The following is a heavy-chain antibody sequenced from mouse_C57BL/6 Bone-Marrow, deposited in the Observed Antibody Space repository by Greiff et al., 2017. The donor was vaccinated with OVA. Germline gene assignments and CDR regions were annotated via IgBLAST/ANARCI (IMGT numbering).Heavy chain of an antibody. CDR1: GYTFTSYG. J-gene: IGHJ2*01. Sequence: VQMQQSGAELARPGASVKLSCKASGYTFTSYGISWVKQRTGQGLEWIGEIYPRSGNTYYNEKFKGKATLTADKSSSTAYMELRSLTSEDSAVYFCARNSYYYGSSEGDYWGQGTTLTVSS. D-gene: IGHD1-1*01. V-gene: IGHV1-81*01. CDR2: IYPRSGNT. CDR3: ARNSYYYGSSEGDY.